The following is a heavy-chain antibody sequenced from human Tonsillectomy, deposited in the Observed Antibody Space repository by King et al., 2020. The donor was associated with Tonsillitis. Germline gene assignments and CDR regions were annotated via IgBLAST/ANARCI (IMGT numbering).Heavy chain of an antibody. CDR3: ARVWEGATRPPNHFDY. D-gene: IGHD1-26*01. Sequence: QLVQSGAEVKKPGASVKVSCKASGYTFTGYYMHWVRQAPGQGLEWMGWINPNSGGTNYAQKFQGSVTMTRDTSISTAYMELSRLRSDDTAVYYCARVWEGATRPPNHFDYWGQGTLVTVSS. J-gene: IGHJ4*02. V-gene: IGHV1-2*02. CDR1: GYTFTGYY. CDR2: INPNSGGT.